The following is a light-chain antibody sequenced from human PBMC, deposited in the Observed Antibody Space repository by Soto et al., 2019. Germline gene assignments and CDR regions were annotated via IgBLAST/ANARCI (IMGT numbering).Light chain of an antibody. V-gene: IGLV2-11*01. CDR1: SSDVGGYNY. J-gene: IGLJ3*02. Sequence: SALTQPRSVSGSPGQSVTLSCTGTSSDVGGYNYVSWYQQYPGKAPKLIIYDVTKRPSGVPDRFSGSKSGNTASLTISGLQAEDEADYYCCSYAGSYTLWVFGGGTKLTVL. CDR2: DVT. CDR3: CSYAGSYTLWV.